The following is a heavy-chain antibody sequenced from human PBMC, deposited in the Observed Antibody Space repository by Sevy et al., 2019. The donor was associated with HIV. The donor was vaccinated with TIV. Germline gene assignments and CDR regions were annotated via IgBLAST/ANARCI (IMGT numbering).Heavy chain of an antibody. D-gene: IGHD2-2*01. V-gene: IGHV4-59*01. CDR2: IYYSGST. CDR3: ARMRYCSSTSCYLGGGYYYGMDV. J-gene: IGHJ6*02. Sequence: SETLSLTCTVSGGSISSYYCSWIRQPPGKGLEWIGYIYYSGSTNYNPSLKSRVTISVDTSKNQFSLKLSSVTAADTAVYYCARMRYCSSTSCYLGGGYYYGMDVWGQGTTVTVSS. CDR1: GGSISSYY.